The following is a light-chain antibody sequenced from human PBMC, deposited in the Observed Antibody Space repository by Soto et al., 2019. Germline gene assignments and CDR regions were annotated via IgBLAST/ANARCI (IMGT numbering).Light chain of an antibody. Sequence: EIVLTQSPGTLSLSPGEGPTPSSRAVKVFSSSYLAWYQQKPGQAPRLLIYGASSRATGIPDRFSGSGSGTDFTLTISRLEPEDFAVYYCQHGYTFGQGTKLEIK. CDR2: GAS. CDR1: KVFSSSY. J-gene: IGKJ2*01. V-gene: IGKV3-20*01. CDR3: QHGYT.